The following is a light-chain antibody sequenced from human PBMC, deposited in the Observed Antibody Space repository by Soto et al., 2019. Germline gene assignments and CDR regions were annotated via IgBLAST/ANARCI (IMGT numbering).Light chain of an antibody. J-gene: IGKJ1*01. CDR2: GAS. CDR1: QSVSSSY. CDR3: QQYGRSPGT. V-gene: IGKV3-20*01. Sequence: EIVLTQSPGTLSLSPGERATLSCRASQSVSSSYLAWYQQKPGQAPRLLIYGASSRATGIPERFSGSGSGTDFTFTISRLEPEDFAGYYCQQYGRSPGTFGQGAKVEIK.